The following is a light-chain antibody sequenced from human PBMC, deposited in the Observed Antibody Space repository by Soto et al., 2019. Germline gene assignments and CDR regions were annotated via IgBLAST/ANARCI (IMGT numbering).Light chain of an antibody. Sequence: ESVLTQSPGTLSLSPGARATLSCRVRQSVSSSYLSWYQQKPGQAPRHLIYGASNRATGIPDRFSGSGSGTDFTLSVSRLEPEDFAVYFCQQYGSSPATFVQGTKVDI. CDR3: QQYGSSPAT. V-gene: IGKV3-20*01. J-gene: IGKJ1*01. CDR2: GAS. CDR1: QSVSSSY.